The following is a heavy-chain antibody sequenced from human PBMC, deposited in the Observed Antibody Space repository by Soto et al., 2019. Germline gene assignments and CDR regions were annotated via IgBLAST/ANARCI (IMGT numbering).Heavy chain of an antibody. J-gene: IGHJ4*02. Sequence: SQTLSLTCAISGDSVSNNSVAWNWVRQSPSRGLEWLGRTHYRSKWHYDYAPSVRSRITINPDTSKNHFSLQLNSVSPEDAAVYYCARTLRGRGVKYFDDWGQGTLVTVSS. CDR3: ARTLRGRGVKYFDD. V-gene: IGHV6-1*01. CDR2: THYRSKWHY. CDR1: GDSVSNNSVA. D-gene: IGHD3-10*01.